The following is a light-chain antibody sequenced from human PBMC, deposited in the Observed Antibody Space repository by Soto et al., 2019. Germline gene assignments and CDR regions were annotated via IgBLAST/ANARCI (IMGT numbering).Light chain of an antibody. J-gene: IGKJ4*01. CDR2: AAT. Sequence: DIQMTQSPSSLSASVGDRVTITCRASQGISNYLAWYQQKPGEVPKLLIYAATTLQSGVPSRFSGSGSGTDFTLTISSLLPEDVASYYCQKYISVPGTFGGGTKVEIK. CDR1: QGISNY. V-gene: IGKV1-27*01. CDR3: QKYISVPGT.